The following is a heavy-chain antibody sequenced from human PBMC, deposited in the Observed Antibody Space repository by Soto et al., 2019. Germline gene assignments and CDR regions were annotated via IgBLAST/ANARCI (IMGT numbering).Heavy chain of an antibody. CDR2: ISVYRGNT. D-gene: IGHD3-10*01. J-gene: IGHJ4*02. Sequence: ASVKVSGKASGYTCTSYGISWVRQSPGQGLEWMGWISVYRGNTNYAQNLQGRVTMTIDTSTSTVYMELRNLTSDDTAVYYCARDRSSSDYWGQGTLVTVSS. CDR3: ARDRSSSDY. CDR1: GYTCTSYG. V-gene: IGHV1-18*04.